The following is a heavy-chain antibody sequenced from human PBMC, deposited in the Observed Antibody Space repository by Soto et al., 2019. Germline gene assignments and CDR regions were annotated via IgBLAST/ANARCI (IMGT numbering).Heavy chain of an antibody. CDR3: AKGKTSGWYYFDY. Sequence: PXVSLRLSCGASGFTFSNFAMSWVCQAPGRGLEWVSGISASGRDIHYADSVKDRFTVSRDNSKNTLYLQMNSLGAEDTAIYYCAKGKTSGWYYFDYWGQGALVTVSS. CDR2: ISASGRDI. CDR1: GFTFSNFA. D-gene: IGHD6-19*01. V-gene: IGHV3-23*01. J-gene: IGHJ4*02.